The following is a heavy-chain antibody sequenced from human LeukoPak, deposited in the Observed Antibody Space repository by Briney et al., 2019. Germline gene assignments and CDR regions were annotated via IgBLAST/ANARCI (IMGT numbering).Heavy chain of an antibody. CDR2: ISSSSSYI. D-gene: IGHD2-15*01. CDR3: ARGCSGGSCYPGVNNWFDP. V-gene: IGHV3-21*01. Sequence: GGSLRLSCAASGFTFSSYSMNWVRQAPGKGLEWVSSISSSSSYIYCADSVKGRFTISRDNAKNSLYLQMNSLRAEDTDVYYCARGCSGGSCYPGVNNWFDPWGQGTLVTVSS. J-gene: IGHJ5*02. CDR1: GFTFSSYS.